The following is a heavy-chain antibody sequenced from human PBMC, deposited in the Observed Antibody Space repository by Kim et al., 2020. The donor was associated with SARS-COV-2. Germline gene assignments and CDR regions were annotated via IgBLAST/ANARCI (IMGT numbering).Heavy chain of an antibody. V-gene: IGHV3-30*03. Sequence: GGSLRLSCAGSGFTFGSAHMHWVRQAPGKGLEWVALISADESNKDYVDSVKGRFTVSRDNSQNTLFLQIDSLTAEDTAVYYCAREGHSSGRAGTFDNWG. D-gene: IGHD6-19*01. CDR1: GFTFGSAH. CDR2: ISADESNK. CDR3: AREGHSSGRAGTFDN. J-gene: IGHJ4*01.